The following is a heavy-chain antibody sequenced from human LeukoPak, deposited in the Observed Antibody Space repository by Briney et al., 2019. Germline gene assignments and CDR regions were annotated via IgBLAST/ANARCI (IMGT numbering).Heavy chain of an antibody. CDR2: IYYSGSN. V-gene: IGHV4-39*01. CDR1: GGSISSSRYY. J-gene: IGHJ3*02. D-gene: IGHD6-13*01. Sequence: PSETLSLTCTISGGSISSSRYYWGWIRQPPGKGLEWIGSIYYSGSNYYNPSLKSRVTISVDTSKNQFSLKLSSVTAADTAVYYCARQRSSSWYDAFDIWGQGTMVTVSS. CDR3: ARQRSSSWYDAFDI.